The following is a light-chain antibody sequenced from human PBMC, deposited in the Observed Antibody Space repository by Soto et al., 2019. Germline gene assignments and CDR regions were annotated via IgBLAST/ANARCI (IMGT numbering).Light chain of an antibody. CDR3: QHYNNWPPYT. V-gene: IGKV3-15*01. Sequence: EVVMTQSPATLSVSPGERATLSCRASQSVSSNLVWYQQKPGQAPRLLIYGASTRATGIPARFSGSGSGTEFTLNISSQQSEDFAVYYCQHYNNWPPYTFGQGTKLEIK. J-gene: IGKJ2*01. CDR1: QSVSSN. CDR2: GAS.